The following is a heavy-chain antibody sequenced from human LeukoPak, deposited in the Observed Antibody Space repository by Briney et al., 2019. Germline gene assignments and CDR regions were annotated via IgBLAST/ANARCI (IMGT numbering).Heavy chain of an antibody. CDR2: MNWNGGST. CDR1: GFTFDDYG. J-gene: IGHJ6*03. V-gene: IGHV3-20*04. CDR3: ARVYYYYLDV. Sequence: PGGSLRLSCAASGFTFDDYGMSWGRQAPGKGLEWVSGMNWNGGSTGYADSVKGRFTISRDNAKNSLYLQMNSLRAEDTAMYYCARVYYYYLDVWGKGTTVTVSS.